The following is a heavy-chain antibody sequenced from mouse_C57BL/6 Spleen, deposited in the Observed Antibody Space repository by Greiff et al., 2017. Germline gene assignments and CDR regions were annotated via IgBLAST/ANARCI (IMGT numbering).Heavy chain of an antibody. CDR3: ARREFTTVAPWFAY. Sequence: VQLKESGPELVKPGASVKIPCKASGYTFTDYNMDWVKQSHGKSLEWIGDINPNNGGTIYNQKFKGKATLTVDKSSSTAYMELRSLTSEDTAVYYCARREFTTVAPWFAYWGQGTLVTVSA. CDR1: GYTFTDYN. CDR2: INPNNGGT. D-gene: IGHD1-1*01. J-gene: IGHJ3*01. V-gene: IGHV1-18*01.